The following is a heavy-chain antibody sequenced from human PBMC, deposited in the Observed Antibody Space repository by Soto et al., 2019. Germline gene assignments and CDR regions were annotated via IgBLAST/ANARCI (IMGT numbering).Heavy chain of an antibody. J-gene: IGHJ6*02. Sequence: PGGSLRLSCAASGFTFSSYWMNWVRQAPGKGLEWVANINQDGSEKYYVDFVKGRFTISRDNAKNSLYLQMNSLRAEDTAVYYCARWSWITASVMDVWGQGTTVTVSS. CDR2: INQDGSEK. CDR1: GFTFSSYW. CDR3: ARWSWITASVMDV. D-gene: IGHD5-12*01. V-gene: IGHV3-7*01.